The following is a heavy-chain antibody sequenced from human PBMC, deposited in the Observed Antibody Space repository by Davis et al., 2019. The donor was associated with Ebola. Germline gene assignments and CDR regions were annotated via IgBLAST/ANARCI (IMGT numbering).Heavy chain of an antibody. J-gene: IGHJ5*02. D-gene: IGHD4-11*01. CDR1: GGTFSTYD. CDR3: ARDQFQDYSNYAQVRFDP. Sequence: AASVKVSCKASGGTFSTYDINWVRQAPGQGLEWMGRIIPMVGTATYAQKFQGRVTITADKSTSTAYMEMSGLRSEDTAVYYCARDQFQDYSNYAQVRFDPWGQGTLVTVS. CDR2: IIPMVGTA. V-gene: IGHV1-69*04.